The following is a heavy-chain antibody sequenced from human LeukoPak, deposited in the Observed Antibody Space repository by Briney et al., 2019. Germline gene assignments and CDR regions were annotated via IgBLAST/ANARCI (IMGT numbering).Heavy chain of an antibody. CDR1: GFTFSSYW. J-gene: IGHJ5*02. D-gene: IGHD2-15*01. V-gene: IGHV3-7*01. Sequence: GGSLRLSCAASGFTFSSYWMSWVRRAPGKGLEWVANIKQDGSEKYYVDSVKGRFTISRDNAKNSLYLQMNSLRAEDTAVYYCARVPLGYCSGGSCYSFWFDPWGQGTLVTVSS. CDR2: IKQDGSEK. CDR3: ARVPLGYCSGGSCYSFWFDP.